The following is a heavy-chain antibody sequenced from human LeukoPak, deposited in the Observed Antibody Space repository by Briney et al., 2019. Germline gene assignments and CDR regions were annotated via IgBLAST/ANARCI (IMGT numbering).Heavy chain of an antibody. CDR2: INSDGSST. CDR3: ARDRSGYDFLGRVFDY. D-gene: IGHD5-12*01. V-gene: IGHV3-74*01. J-gene: IGHJ4*02. Sequence: GGSLRLSCAAFGFTFSSYWMHWVRHAPGKGLVWVSRINSDGSSTSYADSVKGRFTISRDNAKNTLYLQMNSLRAEDTAVYYCARDRSGYDFLGRVFDYWGQGTLVTVSS. CDR1: GFTFSSYW.